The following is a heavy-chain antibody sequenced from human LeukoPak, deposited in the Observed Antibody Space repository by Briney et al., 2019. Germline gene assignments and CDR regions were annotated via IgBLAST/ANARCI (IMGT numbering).Heavy chain of an antibody. Sequence: SETLSLTCTVSGGSISSYYWSWIRQPAGKGLEWIGCVYTTGSTNYNPSLKSRVTMSVDTSKNQFSLKLSSVTAADTAVYYCARERGSGWSSGSYYYYGMDVWGQGTTVTVSS. D-gene: IGHD6-19*01. CDR2: VYTTGST. CDR1: GGSISSYY. CDR3: ARERGSGWSSGSYYYYGMDV. V-gene: IGHV4-4*07. J-gene: IGHJ6*02.